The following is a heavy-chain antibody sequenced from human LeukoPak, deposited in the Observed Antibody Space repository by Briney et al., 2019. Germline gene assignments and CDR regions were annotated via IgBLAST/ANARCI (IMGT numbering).Heavy chain of an antibody. CDR1: GGSISSSSYY. J-gene: IGHJ3*02. D-gene: IGHD4-17*01. CDR3: ARETPSGYGDSDAFDI. CDR2: IYYSGST. Sequence: PSETLSLTCTVSGGSISSSSYYWGWIRQPPGKGLEWIGSIYYSGSTYYNPSLKSRVTISVDTSKNQFSLKLRPVTAADTAVYYCARETPSGYGDSDAFDIWGQGTMVTVSS. V-gene: IGHV4-39*07.